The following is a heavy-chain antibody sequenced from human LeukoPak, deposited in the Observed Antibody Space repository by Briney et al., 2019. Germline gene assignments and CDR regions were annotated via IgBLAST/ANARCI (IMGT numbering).Heavy chain of an antibody. D-gene: IGHD4-23*01. CDR1: GGSISSYY. Sequence: SETLSLTCTVSGGSISSYYWSWIRQPPGKGLEWIGYIYYSGRTKYNPSLKSRVTISVDTSKNQFSLKLSSVTAADTAVYYCARGSGGNSVGFDIWGQGTVVTVSS. CDR3: ARGSGGNSVGFDI. CDR2: IYYSGRT. J-gene: IGHJ3*02. V-gene: IGHV4-59*01.